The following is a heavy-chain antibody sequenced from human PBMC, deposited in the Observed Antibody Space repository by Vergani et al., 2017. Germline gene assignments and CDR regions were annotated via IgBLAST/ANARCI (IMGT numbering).Heavy chain of an antibody. V-gene: IGHV4-59*12. Sequence: QVQLQESGPGLVKPSETLSLTCTVSGGSISSYYWSWIRQPPGKGLEWIGEINHSGSTNYNPSLKSRVTISVDTSKNQFSLKLSSVTAADTAVYYCASGQQLGNFDYWGQGTLVTVSS. J-gene: IGHJ4*02. D-gene: IGHD6-13*01. CDR3: ASGQQLGNFDY. CDR1: GGSISSYY. CDR2: INHSGST.